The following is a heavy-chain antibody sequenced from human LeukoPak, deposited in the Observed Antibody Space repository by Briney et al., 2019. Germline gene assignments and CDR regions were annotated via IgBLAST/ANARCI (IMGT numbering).Heavy chain of an antibody. J-gene: IGHJ3*02. V-gene: IGHV3-66*01. Sequence: GGSLRLSCAASGFTVSSNYMSWVRQAPGKGLEWVSVIYSGGSTYYADSVKGRFTISRDNSKNTLYLQVNSLRAEDTAVYYCASKDDSSGYYDAFDIWGQGTMVTVSS. D-gene: IGHD3-22*01. CDR3: ASKDDSSGYYDAFDI. CDR2: IYSGGST. CDR1: GFTVSSNY.